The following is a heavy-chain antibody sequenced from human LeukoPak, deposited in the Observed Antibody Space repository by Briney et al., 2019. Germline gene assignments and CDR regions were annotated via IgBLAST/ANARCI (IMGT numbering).Heavy chain of an antibody. CDR2: IFGSGGST. D-gene: IGHD6-19*01. J-gene: IGHJ4*02. V-gene: IGHV3-23*01. CDR1: GFTFSSYA. Sequence: GGPLRLSRAASGFTFSSYAMYWVRQAPGKGLEWVSGIFGSGGSTHYADSVKGRFTISRDNSKNTVYLQMNSLRAEDTAVYYCAKTTTGYSSGRFPGWPVDYWGQGTLVTVSS. CDR3: AKTTTGYSSGRFPGWPVDY.